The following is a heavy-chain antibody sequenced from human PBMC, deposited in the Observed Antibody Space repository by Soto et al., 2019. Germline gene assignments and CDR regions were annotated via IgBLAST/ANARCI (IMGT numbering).Heavy chain of an antibody. Sequence: SETLSLTCAVYGGSFSGYYWSWIRQPPGKGLEWIGEINHSGSTNYNPSLKSRVTVSVDTSKNQFSLKLSSVTAADTAVYYCAGGLSSRITIFGVVIPASGYYGMDVWGQGTTVTVSS. J-gene: IGHJ6*02. V-gene: IGHV4-34*01. CDR3: AGGLSSRITIFGVVIPASGYYGMDV. D-gene: IGHD3-3*01. CDR1: GGSFSGYY. CDR2: INHSGST.